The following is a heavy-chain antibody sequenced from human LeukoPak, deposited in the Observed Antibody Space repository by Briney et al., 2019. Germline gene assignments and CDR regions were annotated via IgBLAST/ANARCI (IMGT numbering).Heavy chain of an antibody. CDR1: GFTFSSYW. V-gene: IGHV3-7*01. Sequence: TGGSLRLSCAASGFTFSSYWMSWVRQAPGKGLEWVANIKPDGGEKYYVDSVKGRFTISRDNAKNSLYLQLNSLRAEDTAVYYCARDLTRDNWFDPWGQGTLVTVSS. D-gene: IGHD5-24*01. CDR3: ARDLTRDNWFDP. CDR2: IKPDGGEK. J-gene: IGHJ5*02.